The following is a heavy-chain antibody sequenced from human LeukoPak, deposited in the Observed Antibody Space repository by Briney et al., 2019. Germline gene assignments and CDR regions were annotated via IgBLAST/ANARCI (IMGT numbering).Heavy chain of an antibody. CDR1: GFTFSSYE. D-gene: IGHD6-13*01. J-gene: IGHJ4*02. V-gene: IGHV3-30*02. CDR3: AKDQLPAAFDY. Sequence: GGSLRLSCAASGFTFSSYEMDWVRQAPGKGLEWVAFIRYDGSNKYYADSVKGRFTISRDNSKNTLYLQMNSLRAEDTAVYYCAKDQLPAAFDYWGQGTLVTVSS. CDR2: IRYDGSNK.